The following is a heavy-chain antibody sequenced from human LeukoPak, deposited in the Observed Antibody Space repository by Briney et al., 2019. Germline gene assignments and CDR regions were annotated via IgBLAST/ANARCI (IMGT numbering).Heavy chain of an antibody. CDR2: ISGSGGST. Sequence: SRGSLRLSCAASGFTFSSYAMSWVRQAPGKGLEWVSAISGSGGSTYYADSVKGRFTISRDNSKNTLYLQMNSLRAEDTAVYYCAKDWITYYDFWSGYSPRSPFDYWGQGTLVTVSS. V-gene: IGHV3-23*01. D-gene: IGHD3-3*01. CDR1: GFTFSSYA. J-gene: IGHJ4*02. CDR3: AKDWITYYDFWSGYSPRSPFDY.